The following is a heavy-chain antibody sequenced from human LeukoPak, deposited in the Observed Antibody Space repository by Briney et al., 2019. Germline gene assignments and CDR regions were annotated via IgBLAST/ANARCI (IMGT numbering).Heavy chain of an antibody. D-gene: IGHD3-3*01. CDR2: ISGSGGST. CDR1: GFTFSSYA. V-gene: IGHV3-23*01. J-gene: IGHJ4*02. Sequence: GGSLRLSCAASGFTFSSYAMSWVRQAPGKGLEWVSAISGSGGSTYYADSVKGRFTISRDNSKNTLYLQMNSLRAADTAVYYCARVSHGDFDFWSGYRSLGYWGQGTLVTVSS. CDR3: ARVSHGDFDFWSGYRSLGY.